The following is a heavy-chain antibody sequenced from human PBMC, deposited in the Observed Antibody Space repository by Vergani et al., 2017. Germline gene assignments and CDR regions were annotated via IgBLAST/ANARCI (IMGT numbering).Heavy chain of an antibody. CDR1: GFTFSSYA. CDR2: ISGRGGST. CDR3: ARVEYFDL. J-gene: IGHJ2*01. V-gene: IGHV3-23*01. Sequence: EVQLLESGGGLVQPGGSLRLSCAASGFTFSSYAMSWVRQAPGKGLEWVSAISGRGGSTYYADSVKGRFTISRVNAKNSLYLQMNSLRAEDTAVYYCARVEYFDLWGRGTLVTVSS.